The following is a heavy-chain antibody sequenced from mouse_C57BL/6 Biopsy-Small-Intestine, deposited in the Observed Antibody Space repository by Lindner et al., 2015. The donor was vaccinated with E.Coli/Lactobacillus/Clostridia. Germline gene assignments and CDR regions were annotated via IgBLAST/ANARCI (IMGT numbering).Heavy chain of an antibody. CDR2: ISSGSSTI. D-gene: IGHD2-14*01. CDR1: GFTFSDYG. Sequence: VQLQESGGGLVKPGGSLKLSCAASGFTFSDYGMHWVRQAPEKGLEWVAYISSGSSTIYYADTVKGRFTISRDNAKNTLFLQMASLRSEDTAMYYCARPIGNKYLYYPMDYWGQGTSVTVSS. V-gene: IGHV5-17*01. CDR3: ARPIGNKYLYYPMDY. J-gene: IGHJ4*01.